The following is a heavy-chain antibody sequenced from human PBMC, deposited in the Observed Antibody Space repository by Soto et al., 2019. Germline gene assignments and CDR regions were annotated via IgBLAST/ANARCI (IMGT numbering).Heavy chain of an antibody. D-gene: IGHD2-2*01. CDR3: ASTDGDTLVVPGAY. CDR2: ISYDGSNK. Sequence: GGSLRLSWAASGFTFSSYAMHWVRQAPGKGLEWVAVISYDGSNKYYADSVKGRFTISRDNSKNTLYLQMNSLRAEDTAVYYCASTDGDTLVVPGAYWGQGSLVTVSS. J-gene: IGHJ4*02. V-gene: IGHV3-30-3*01. CDR1: GFTFSSYA.